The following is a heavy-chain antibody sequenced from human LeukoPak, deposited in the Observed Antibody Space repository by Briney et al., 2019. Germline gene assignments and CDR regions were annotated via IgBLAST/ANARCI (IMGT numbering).Heavy chain of an antibody. CDR3: ARDRYCSSTTCYDNFDY. CDR2: ISSSSTYI. Sequence: GGSLRLSCAASGFTFSIFSMNWVRQAPGKGLEWVSSISSSSTYIYYADSVKGRFTISRDYAENSLYLQMNSLRAEDTAVYYCARDRYCSSTTCYDNFDYWGQGTLVTVSS. V-gene: IGHV3-21*01. CDR1: GFTFSIFS. D-gene: IGHD2-2*01. J-gene: IGHJ4*02.